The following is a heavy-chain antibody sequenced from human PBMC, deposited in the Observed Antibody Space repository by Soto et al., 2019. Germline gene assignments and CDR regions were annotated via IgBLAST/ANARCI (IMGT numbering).Heavy chain of an antibody. V-gene: IGHV3-64*02. CDR2: ISHNGGST. CDR1: GFTFSSYA. Sequence: GGSLRLSCAASGFTFSSYAMHWVRQTPGKGLEYVSAISHNGGSTYYADSVKGRFTISRDNSKNTLYLQMGSLRAEDVAVYYCARAETIMRAPFDYWGQGTLVTVSS. CDR3: ARAETIMRAPFDY. D-gene: IGHD1-26*01. J-gene: IGHJ4*02.